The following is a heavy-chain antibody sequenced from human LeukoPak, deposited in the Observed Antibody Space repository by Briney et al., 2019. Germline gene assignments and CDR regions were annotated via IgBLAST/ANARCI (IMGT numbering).Heavy chain of an antibody. CDR3: ARGGYSFDY. V-gene: IGHV3-7*01. Sequence: GGFLRLSCAASGFSLSGYWMSWVRQAPGKGLEWVARLHADGSEKYYVDSVKGRFTISRDNAKNSLYLQMNSLRVEDTAVYYCARGGYSFDYLGQGTLVTVSS. CDR1: GFSLSGYW. D-gene: IGHD5-12*01. CDR2: LHADGSEK. J-gene: IGHJ4*02.